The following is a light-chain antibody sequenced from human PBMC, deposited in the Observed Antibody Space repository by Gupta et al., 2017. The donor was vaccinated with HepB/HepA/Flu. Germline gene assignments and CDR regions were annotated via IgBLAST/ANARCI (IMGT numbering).Light chain of an antibody. CDR3: LLCWAGGIWV. V-gene: IGLV8-61*01. J-gene: IGLJ3*02. Sequence: QTVVTQEASLSVSPGGTVTLTCALSSGSVSTRYYPSWYQQTPGQAPRTLIYSTNTRSSGVPDRFSGSILGNKAALTITGAQADDESDYYCLLCWAGGIWVFGGGTKLTVL. CDR1: SGSVSTRYY. CDR2: STN.